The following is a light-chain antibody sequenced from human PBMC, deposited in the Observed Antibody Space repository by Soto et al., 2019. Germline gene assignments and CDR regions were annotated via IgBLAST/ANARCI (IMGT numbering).Light chain of an antibody. CDR2: DND. V-gene: IGLV1-51*01. CDR3: GAHAGSNTWV. Sequence: QSVLTQPPSVSAAPGQMVTISCSGSSSNIGRNYVAWYQQLPGTAPKLLIYDNDRRPSGIPDRFSGSKSDTSGTLGITGLQTGDEADYYCGAHAGSNTWVFGGGTKLTVL. CDR1: SSNIGRNY. J-gene: IGLJ3*02.